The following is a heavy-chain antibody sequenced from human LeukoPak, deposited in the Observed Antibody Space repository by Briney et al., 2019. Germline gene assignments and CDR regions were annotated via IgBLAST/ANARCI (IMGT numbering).Heavy chain of an antibody. CDR2: IYYSGIT. J-gene: IGHJ4*02. CDR1: GASISSYH. CDR3: ASSLDRSGCYFAVH. V-gene: IGHV4-59*01. D-gene: IGHD6-19*01. Sequence: PWETLSLTCTVFGASISSYHWSWIRQPPGKGLEWVGYIYYSGITNYNPSLKSRVTISVDTSNNQFSLKLSSVTAADTALYYCASSLDRSGCYFAVHWGQGALVTVSS.